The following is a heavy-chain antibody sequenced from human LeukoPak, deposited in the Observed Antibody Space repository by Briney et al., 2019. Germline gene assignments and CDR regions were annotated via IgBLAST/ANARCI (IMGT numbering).Heavy chain of an antibody. V-gene: IGHV1-24*01. J-gene: IGHJ4*02. D-gene: IGHD2-2*02. Sequence: ASVKVSCKVSGYTLTELSMHWVRQAPGKGLEWMGGFDPEDGETIYAQKFQGRVTMTEDTSTNTAYMELSSLRSEDTAVYYCATGLGPVPAAIPGYWGQGTLVTVSS. CDR3: ATGLGPVPAAIPGY. CDR1: GYTLTELS. CDR2: FDPEDGET.